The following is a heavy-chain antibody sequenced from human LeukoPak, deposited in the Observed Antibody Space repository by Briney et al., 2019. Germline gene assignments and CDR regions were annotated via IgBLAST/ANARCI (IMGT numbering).Heavy chain of an antibody. V-gene: IGHV1-46*01. Sequence: ASVKVSCKASGYTFTSYYMHWVRQAPGRGLEWMGIINPSGGSTSYAQKFQGRVTMTRDTSTSTVYMGLSSLRSEDTAVYYCARRNYGNDFDYWGQGTLVTVSS. CDR2: INPSGGST. J-gene: IGHJ4*02. CDR1: GYTFTSYY. CDR3: ARRNYGNDFDY. D-gene: IGHD1-7*01.